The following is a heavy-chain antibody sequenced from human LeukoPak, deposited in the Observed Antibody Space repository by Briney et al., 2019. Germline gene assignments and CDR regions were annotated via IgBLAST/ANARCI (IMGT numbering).Heavy chain of an antibody. CDR3: ALSYGVGYPIFDY. CDR1: GFTFSSYA. Sequence: PGGSLRLSCAASGFTFSSYAMSWVRQAPGKGLEWVSAISGSGGSTYHADSVKGRFTISRDNSQNTLHLQMNSLRADDTAVYYCALSYGVGYPIFDYWGQGTLVTVSS. J-gene: IGHJ4*02. V-gene: IGHV3-23*01. D-gene: IGHD1-26*01. CDR2: ISGSGGST.